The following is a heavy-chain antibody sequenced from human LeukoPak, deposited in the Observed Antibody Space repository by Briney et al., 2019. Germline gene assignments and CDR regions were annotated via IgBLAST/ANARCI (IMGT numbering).Heavy chain of an antibody. J-gene: IGHJ4*02. CDR1: GFTFSSYV. D-gene: IGHD5-12*01. CDR2: ISGGGST. V-gene: IGHV3-23*01. Sequence: GGSLRLSCAASGFTFSSYVMSWVRQAPGKGLEWVSGISGGGSTYYADSVKGRFTISRDNSKNTLYLQMNSLRVEDTAVYYCAKGSLGNIVTTTALDYWGQGTLVTVSS. CDR3: AKGSLGNIVTTTALDY.